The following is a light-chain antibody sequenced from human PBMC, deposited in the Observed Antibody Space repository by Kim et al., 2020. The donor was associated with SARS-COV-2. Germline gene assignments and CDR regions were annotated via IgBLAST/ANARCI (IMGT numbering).Light chain of an antibody. J-gene: IGKJ2*02. CDR3: QQYGSSPCS. V-gene: IGKV3-20*01. CDR1: QRVISNY. Sequence: LWPWDRATLSCLASQRVISNYLAWYKQKPGQAPSLLIYDAASRATGIPGRFSGGGSGTDFTLSISKLEPEDFAVNYCQQYGSSPCSSGQGTKLQI. CDR2: DAA.